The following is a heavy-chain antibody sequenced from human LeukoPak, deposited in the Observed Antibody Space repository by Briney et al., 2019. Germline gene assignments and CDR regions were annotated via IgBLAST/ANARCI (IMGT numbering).Heavy chain of an antibody. CDR3: AKATGYLL. J-gene: IGHJ4*02. CDR2: ISNSDFST. V-gene: IGHV3-23*01. CDR1: GITFSNYA. Sequence: GGSLRLSCAASGITFSNYAMSWVRQAPGRGLEWVSTISNSDFSTYYADSVKGRFTISRDNSENTLYLQMNSLRAEDTALYYCAKATGYLLWGQGTLVTVSS. D-gene: IGHD5-18*01.